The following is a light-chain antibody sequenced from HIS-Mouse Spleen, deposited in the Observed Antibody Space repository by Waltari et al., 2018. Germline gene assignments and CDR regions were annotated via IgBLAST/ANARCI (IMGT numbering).Light chain of an antibody. CDR2: EGS. CDR1: SSAVGSYNL. Sequence: QSALTQPASVSGSPGQSITISCTGTSSAVGSYNLVSWYQQHPGQAPKLMIYEGSKRPSGVSNRFSGSKSGNTASLTISGLQAEDEADYYCCSYAGSPWVFGGGTKLTVL. CDR3: CSYAGSPWV. J-gene: IGLJ3*02. V-gene: IGLV2-23*01.